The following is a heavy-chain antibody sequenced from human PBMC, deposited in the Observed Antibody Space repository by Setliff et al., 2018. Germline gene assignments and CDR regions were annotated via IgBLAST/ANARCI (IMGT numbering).Heavy chain of an antibody. Sequence: GGSLRLSCAASGFTFNSYPLHWVRQTPGKGLEWVATIKFDDRPTYYADSVKGRFTISRDNSKNTLYVQMNSLRAEDTAVYFCARDSAERRQYYNFWSGLLDYWGQGTLVTVSS. D-gene: IGHD3-3*01. V-gene: IGHV3-30*01. J-gene: IGHJ4*02. CDR2: IKFDDRPT. CDR3: ARDSAERRQYYNFWSGLLDY. CDR1: GFTFNSYP.